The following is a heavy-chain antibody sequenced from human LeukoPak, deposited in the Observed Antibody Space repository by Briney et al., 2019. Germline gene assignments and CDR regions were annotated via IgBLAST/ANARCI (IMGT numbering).Heavy chain of an antibody. D-gene: IGHD3-22*01. CDR1: GFTFSSYA. Sequence: GGSLRLSCAASGFTFSSYAMSWVRQAPGKGLEWVSGISGSGIITYYADSVKGRFTISRDNSKNTLYLQMHSLRAEDTAVYYCARNDGSGGWGQGTLVTVSS. CDR3: ARNDGSGG. CDR2: ISGSGIIT. J-gene: IGHJ4*02. V-gene: IGHV3-23*01.